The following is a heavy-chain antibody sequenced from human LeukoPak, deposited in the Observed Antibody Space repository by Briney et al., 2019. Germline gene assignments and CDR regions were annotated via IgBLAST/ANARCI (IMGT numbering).Heavy chain of an antibody. J-gene: IGHJ6*03. CDR3: ARLNGSGRNMDV. CDR1: GGSISSSSYY. Sequence: SETLSLTCTVSGGSISSSSYYWGWIRQPPGKGLEWIGEINHSGSTNYNPSLKSRVTISVDTSKNQFSLKLSSVTAADTAVYYCARLNGSGRNMDVWGKGTTVTISS. CDR2: INHSGST. V-gene: IGHV4-39*07. D-gene: IGHD3-10*01.